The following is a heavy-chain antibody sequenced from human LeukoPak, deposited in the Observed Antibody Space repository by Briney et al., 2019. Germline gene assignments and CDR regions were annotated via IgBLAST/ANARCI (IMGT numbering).Heavy chain of an antibody. CDR3: ARVTGYRIEDYFDY. CDR2: IDYSGST. CDR1: GDSISSSSYY. Sequence: PSETLSLTCTVSGDSISSSSYYWSWIRQPPGKGLEWIGYIDYSGSTNYNPSLKSRVTISVETSKNEFSLKLRSVTAADTAVYYCARVTGYRIEDYFDYWGQGTLVTVSS. V-gene: IGHV4-61*01. D-gene: IGHD6-13*01. J-gene: IGHJ4*02.